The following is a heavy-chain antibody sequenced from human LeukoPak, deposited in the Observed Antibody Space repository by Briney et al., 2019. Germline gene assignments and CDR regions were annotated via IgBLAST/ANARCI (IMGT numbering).Heavy chain of an antibody. D-gene: IGHD2-2*02. CDR3: AREPRDIVVVPAAIGDAFDI. CDR1: GFTFSSYE. V-gene: IGHV3-48*03. CDR2: ISSSCRTI. Sequence: GGSLRLSCAASGFTFSSYEMNCVRQARGKGREGVSYISSSCRTIYYADSVKGRFTISSDNAKNSLYLQMNSLRAEDTAVYYCAREPRDIVVVPAAIGDAFDIWGQGTMVTVSS. J-gene: IGHJ3*02.